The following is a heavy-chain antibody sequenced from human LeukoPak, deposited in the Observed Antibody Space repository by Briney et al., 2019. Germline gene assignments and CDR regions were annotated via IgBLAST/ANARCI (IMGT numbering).Heavy chain of an antibody. D-gene: IGHD2-15*01. CDR2: ISAYNGNT. V-gene: IGHV1-18*04. CDR1: GYTFISYY. J-gene: IGHJ5*02. CDR3: ARGRLARYCSGGSCYSELDP. Sequence: ASVKVSCKASGYTFISYYIHWVRQAPGQGLEWMGWISAYNGNTNYAQKLQGRVTMTTDTSTSTAYMELRSLRSDDTAVYYCARGRLARYCSGGSCYSELDPWGQGTLVTVSS.